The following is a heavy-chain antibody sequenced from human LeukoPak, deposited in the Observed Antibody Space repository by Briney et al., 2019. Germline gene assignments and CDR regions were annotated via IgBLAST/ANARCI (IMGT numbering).Heavy chain of an antibody. CDR3: ARGSISWSFDS. D-gene: IGHD6-13*01. J-gene: IGHJ4*02. CDR2: TYYRSKWYN. V-gene: IGHV6-1*01. CDR1: GDSVSSNSVT. Sequence: SQTLSVTCAISGDSVSSNSVTWNWIRQSPSRALEWLGGTYYRSKWYNDYAVSVKSGITINPDTSKNQFSLQLNSVTPEDTAVYYCARGSISWSFDSWGQGTLVTVSS.